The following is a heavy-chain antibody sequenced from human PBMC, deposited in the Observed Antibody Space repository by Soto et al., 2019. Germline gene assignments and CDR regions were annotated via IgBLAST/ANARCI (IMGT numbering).Heavy chain of an antibody. CDR1: GDTFTDYY. Sequence: VSCKASGDTFTDYYIHWVRQAPGQGLEWMGTVNPSGGHTTYAQHFLGRVTMTRDTSTSTLYMELTSLTSDDTAIYYCARGGHVVVVPAALDYWGQGTLVPGSS. V-gene: IGHV1-46*01. CDR3: ARGGHVVVVPAALDY. J-gene: IGHJ4*02. CDR2: VNPSGGHT. D-gene: IGHD2-21*02.